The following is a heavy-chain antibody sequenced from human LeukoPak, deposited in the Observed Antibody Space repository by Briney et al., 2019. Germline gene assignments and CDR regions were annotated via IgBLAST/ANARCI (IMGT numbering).Heavy chain of an antibody. J-gene: IGHJ4*02. Sequence: PSETLSLTCTVSGGSISSSSYYWGWIRQPPGKGLEWIGSIYYSGSTYYNPSLKSRVTISVDTSKNQFSLKLSSVTAADTAVYYCARARGPGGYGDYWGQGTLVTVSS. CDR2: IYYSGST. D-gene: IGHD5-18*01. V-gene: IGHV4-39*07. CDR1: GGSISSSSYY. CDR3: ARARGPGGYGDY.